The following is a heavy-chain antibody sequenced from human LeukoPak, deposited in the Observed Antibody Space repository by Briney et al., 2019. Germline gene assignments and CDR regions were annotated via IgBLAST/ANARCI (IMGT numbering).Heavy chain of an antibody. CDR2: IRNGGGPT. Sequence: PGGSLRLSCAASGFTISAYPMTWARRAPGMGLEWVSSIRNGGGPTYYADSVKGRFTISRDNSKNTLYLQMNSLRAEDTAVYYCAKVNGSSWYWFDPWGQGTLVTVSS. D-gene: IGHD6-13*01. CDR1: GFTISAYP. J-gene: IGHJ5*02. CDR3: AKVNGSSWYWFDP. V-gene: IGHV3-23*01.